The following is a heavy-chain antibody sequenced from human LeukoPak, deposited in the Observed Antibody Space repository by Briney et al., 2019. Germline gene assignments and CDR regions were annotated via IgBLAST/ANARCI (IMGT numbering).Heavy chain of an antibody. D-gene: IGHD6-6*01. CDR3: VREASMSY. V-gene: IGHV3-30*02. CDR2: IRYDGNNK. Sequence: GGSLRLSCGASGFTFSNYGMLWVRQAPGKGLEWVAFIRYDGNNKLYADSMKGRFTISRDNSKNTLYLHINSLRAEDTAVYYCVREASMSYWGQGTLVTVSS. CDR1: GFTFSNYG. J-gene: IGHJ4*02.